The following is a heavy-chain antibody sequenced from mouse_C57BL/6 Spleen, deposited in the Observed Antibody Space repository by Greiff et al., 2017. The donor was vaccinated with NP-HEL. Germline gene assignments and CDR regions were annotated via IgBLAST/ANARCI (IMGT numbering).Heavy chain of an antibody. CDR1: GYTFTDYN. J-gene: IGHJ4*01. D-gene: IGHD2-4*01. CDR2: INPNNGGT. V-gene: IGHV1-18*01. CDR3: ARWDYDAYYYAMDY. Sequence: VQLQQSGPELVKPGASVKIPCKASGYTFTDYNMDWVKQSHGKSLEWIGDINPNNGGTIYNQKFKGKATLTVDKSSSTAYMELRSLTSEDTAVYYCARWDYDAYYYAMDYWGQGTSVTVSS.